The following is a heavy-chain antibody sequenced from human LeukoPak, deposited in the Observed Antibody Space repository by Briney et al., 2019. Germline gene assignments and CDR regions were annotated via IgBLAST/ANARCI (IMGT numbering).Heavy chain of an antibody. CDR1: GFTFSSYA. Sequence: GGSLRLSCSASGFTFSSYAMHWVRQAPGKGLEYVSAISSNGGSTYYADSVKGRFTISRDNSKNTLYLQMSSLRAEDTAVYYCVKDWGNGRGYFDYWGQGTLVTVSS. CDR3: VKDWGNGRGYFDY. J-gene: IGHJ4*02. V-gene: IGHV3-64D*06. D-gene: IGHD3-16*01. CDR2: ISSNGGST.